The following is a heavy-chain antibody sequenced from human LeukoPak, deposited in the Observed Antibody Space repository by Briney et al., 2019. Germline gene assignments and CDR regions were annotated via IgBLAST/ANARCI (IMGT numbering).Heavy chain of an antibody. CDR2: MNPNNGNT. Sequence: ASVKVSCKASGYTFTSYDINWVRQATGQGLEWMGWMNPNNGNTGYAQKNLQGRVTMTRNTSISTAYMGLSSLRSEDTAVYYCVRAESGGGRNWFDPWGRGTLVTVSS. V-gene: IGHV1-8*01. CDR1: GYTFTSYD. D-gene: IGHD3-16*01. J-gene: IGHJ5*02. CDR3: VRAESGGGRNWFDP.